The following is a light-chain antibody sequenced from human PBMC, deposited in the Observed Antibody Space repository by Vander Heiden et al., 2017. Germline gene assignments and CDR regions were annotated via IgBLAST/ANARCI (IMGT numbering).Light chain of an antibody. V-gene: IGKV1-39*01. J-gene: IGKJ1*01. CDR2: GAS. CDR1: QTIARY. Sequence: DIQMPQSPSSLSASVGDRVTITCRASQTIARYLNWYQQKPGRAPSLLIHGASNLQNGVPSRFSGSGSGTDFTLTISGLQVEDFATYFCQQSYRNPRTFGQGTKVEI. CDR3: QQSYRNPRT.